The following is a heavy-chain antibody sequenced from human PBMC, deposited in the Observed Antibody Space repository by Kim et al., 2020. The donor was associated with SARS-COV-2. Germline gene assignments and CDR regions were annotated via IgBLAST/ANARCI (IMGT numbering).Heavy chain of an antibody. V-gene: IGHV4-39*07. D-gene: IGHD6-19*01. CDR1: GGSISSSSYY. J-gene: IGHJ4*02. CDR2: IYYSGST. Sequence: SETLSLTCTVSGGSISSSSYYWGWIRQPPGKGLEWIGSIYYSGSTYYNPSLKSRVTISVDTSKNQFSLKLSSVTAADTAVYYCARDSAVAGGYWGQGTLVTVSS. CDR3: ARDSAVAGGY.